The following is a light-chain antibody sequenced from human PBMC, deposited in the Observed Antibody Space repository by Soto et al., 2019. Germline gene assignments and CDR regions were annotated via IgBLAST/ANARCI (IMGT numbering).Light chain of an antibody. CDR1: QNVRSNY. Sequence: ETVLTQSPGTLSLSPGERATLSRLASQNVRSNYLAWYQQEPGQAPRLLIYGASSRATGIPDRFSGSGSGTDFTLTISRLEPEDFAVYYCQQYGSSHTFGPGTKVDIK. CDR3: QQYGSSHT. V-gene: IGKV3-20*01. J-gene: IGKJ3*01. CDR2: GAS.